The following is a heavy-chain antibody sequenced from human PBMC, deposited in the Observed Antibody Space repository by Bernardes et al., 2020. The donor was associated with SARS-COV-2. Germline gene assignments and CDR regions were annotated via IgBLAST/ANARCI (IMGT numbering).Heavy chain of an antibody. CDR1: GGSISSSTFY. Sequence: SEPLSLTCTVSGGSISSSTFYWGWVLQPPGKGLEWIGSIYYRGNTYYNASLKSPLTISIDTSKNQFSLKLGSVTAADTAVYYCARVAAGYYYQYGMDVWGQGTTVTVSS. CDR3: ARVAAGYYYQYGMDV. V-gene: IGHV4-39*01. CDR2: IYYRGNT. J-gene: IGHJ6*02. D-gene: IGHD6-19*01.